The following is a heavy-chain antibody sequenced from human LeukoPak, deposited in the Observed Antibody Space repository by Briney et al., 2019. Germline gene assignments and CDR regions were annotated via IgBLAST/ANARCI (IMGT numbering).Heavy chain of an antibody. Sequence: GGSLRLSCAASGFTFSSYSMNWVRQAPGKGLEWVSYISSSSSTIYYADSVKGRFTISRDNAKNSLYLQMNSLRAEDTAVYYCARDGYSYGYGDDYWGQGTLVTVSS. CDR1: GFTFSSYS. CDR2: ISSSSSTI. CDR3: ARDGYSYGYGDDY. V-gene: IGHV3-48*01. J-gene: IGHJ4*02. D-gene: IGHD5-18*01.